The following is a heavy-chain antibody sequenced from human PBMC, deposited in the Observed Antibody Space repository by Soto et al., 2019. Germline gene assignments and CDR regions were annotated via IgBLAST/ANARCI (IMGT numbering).Heavy chain of an antibody. CDR2: ISGQIAKT. V-gene: IGHV1-18*04. Sequence: QVQLVQSGPEVKEPGASVKVSCKASGYSFHNFGIIWVRQAPGQGLEWMGWISGQIAKTNYAQKFQGKVTMTTDTSTSTAYMELNTLTYDDTAMYYCARGPPSGSFSLTPRYWGQGTLVTVSS. J-gene: IGHJ4*02. CDR3: ARGPPSGSFSLTPRY. D-gene: IGHD1-26*01. CDR1: GYSFHNFG.